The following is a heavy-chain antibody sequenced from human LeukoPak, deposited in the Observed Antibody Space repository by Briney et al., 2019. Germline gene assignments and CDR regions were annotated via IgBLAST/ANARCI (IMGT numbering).Heavy chain of an antibody. CDR1: GGSISSGGYY. CDR2: IHHSGST. Sequence: SQTLSLTCTVSGGSISSGGYYWSWIRQHPEKGLEWIGYIHHSGSTYYNPSLKSRVTIDTSKNQFSLKLSSVTAADTAVYYCARAIDKVNYFDYWGQGTLVTVSS. V-gene: IGHV4-31*03. CDR3: ARAIDKVNYFDY. J-gene: IGHJ4*02. D-gene: IGHD2-21*01.